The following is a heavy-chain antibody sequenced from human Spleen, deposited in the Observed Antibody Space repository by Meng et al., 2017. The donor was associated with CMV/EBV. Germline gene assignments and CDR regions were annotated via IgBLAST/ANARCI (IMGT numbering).Heavy chain of an antibody. CDR1: TYTFTGYD. CDR3: VADPSVVVPSPIPYAMDV. V-gene: IGHV1-8*03. J-gene: IGHJ6*02. CDR2: MNPNIGNT. Sequence: ASVKVSCKASTYTFTGYDINWVRQATGQGLEWMGWMNPNIGNTVYAQKFQGRVTITRNTSINTAYMELSGLRSEDTAVYYCVADPSVVVPSPIPYAMDVWGQGTTVTVSS. D-gene: IGHD2-2*01.